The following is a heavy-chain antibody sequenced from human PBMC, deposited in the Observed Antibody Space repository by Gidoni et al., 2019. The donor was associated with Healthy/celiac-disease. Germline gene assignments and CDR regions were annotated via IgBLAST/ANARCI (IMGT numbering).Heavy chain of an antibody. J-gene: IGHJ5*02. CDR2: ISSSSSTI. CDR1: GFTFSSYS. D-gene: IGHD6-6*01. Sequence: EVQLVESGGGLVQPGGSLRLSCAASGFTFSSYSMNWVRQAPGKGLEWVSYISSSSSTIYYADSVKGRFTISRDNAKNSLYLQMNSLRAEDTAVYYCARGPVRLGSSTDDNWFDPWGQGTLVTVSS. CDR3: ARGPVRLGSSTDDNWFDP. V-gene: IGHV3-48*01.